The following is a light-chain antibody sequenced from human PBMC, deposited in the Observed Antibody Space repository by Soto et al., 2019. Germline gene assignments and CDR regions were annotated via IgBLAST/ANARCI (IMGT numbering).Light chain of an antibody. CDR2: RAS. V-gene: IGKV3-15*01. CDR1: QSVGSN. Sequence: EIVLTQSPTILYVSPGQRAILSCRASQSVGSNLAWYQHTPGQAPRLLIYRASIRATGVPARFSGSGSGTEFSLTISGLQSEDFAVYYCQQYNNGYAFGQGTRLDIK. J-gene: IGKJ2*01. CDR3: QQYNNGYA.